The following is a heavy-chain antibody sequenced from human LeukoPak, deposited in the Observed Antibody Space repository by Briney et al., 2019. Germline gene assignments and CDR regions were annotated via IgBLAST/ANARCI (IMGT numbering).Heavy chain of an antibody. V-gene: IGHV4-34*01. D-gene: IGHD5-18*01. J-gene: IGHJ4*02. CDR1: GGSFSGYY. CDR2: INHSGST. Sequence: SETLSLTCAVYGGSFSGYYWSWSRQPPGKGLEWIGEINHSGSTNYNPSLKSRVTISVDTSKNQFSLKLSSVTAADTAVYYCGRKMSGYSDGTIDYWGQGTLVTVSS. CDR3: GRKMSGYSDGTIDY.